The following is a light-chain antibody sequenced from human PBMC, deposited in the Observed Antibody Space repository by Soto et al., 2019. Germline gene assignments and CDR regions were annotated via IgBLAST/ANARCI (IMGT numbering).Light chain of an antibody. CDR2: AVS. J-gene: IGLJ1*01. CDR3: SSYTATTTREV. CDR1: NSDIGNYNY. V-gene: IGLV2-14*01. Sequence: QAALTQPASVSGSTGQSITISCTGTNSDIGNYNYVSCDQHQPGKAPKHLIYAVSNRPSEDSNRFSGSKSGNTASLTISGLQAEDEADYYCSSYTATTTREVFRTGTKVTVL.